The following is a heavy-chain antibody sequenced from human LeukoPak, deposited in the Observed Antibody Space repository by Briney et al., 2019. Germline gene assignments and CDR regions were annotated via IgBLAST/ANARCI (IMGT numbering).Heavy chain of an antibody. CDR3: ARSAESSSWVEFDY. CDR1: GYIFTGYY. D-gene: IGHD6-13*01. V-gene: IGHV1-2*02. J-gene: IGHJ4*02. CDR2: INPNSGDT. Sequence: ASVKVSCKASGYIFTGYYMHWVRQAPGQGLEWMGWINPNSGDTNYAQKFRGRVTMTRDTSISTAYMELSRLRSDDTAVYYCARSAESSSWVEFDYWGQGTLVTVSS.